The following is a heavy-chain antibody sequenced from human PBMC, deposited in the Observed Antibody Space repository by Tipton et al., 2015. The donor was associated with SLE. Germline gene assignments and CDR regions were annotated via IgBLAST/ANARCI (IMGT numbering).Heavy chain of an antibody. CDR2: ISGSGGSS. CDR3: APSGMVVTD. J-gene: IGHJ4*02. D-gene: IGHD4-23*01. CDR1: GFTFSSYA. V-gene: IGHV3-23*01. Sequence: SLRLSCAASGFTFSSYAMSWVRQAPGKGLEWVSAISGSGGSSYYADSLKGRFTISRDNSKNTLYLQMNSLRAEDTAVYYCAPSGMVVTDWGQGTLVTVSS.